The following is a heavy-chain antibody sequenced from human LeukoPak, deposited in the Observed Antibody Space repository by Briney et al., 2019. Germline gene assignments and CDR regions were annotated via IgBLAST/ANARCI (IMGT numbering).Heavy chain of an antibody. V-gene: IGHV3-30*02. J-gene: IGHJ4*02. CDR2: IQYDGSKK. CDR1: GFTFSSNG. CDR3: AKDIGSYYDY. D-gene: IGHD3-10*01. Sequence: EGSLTLFCVASGFTFSSNGMHCVRHAPGKGLEWVTFIQYDGSKKYYADSVKRRFTISRDNSKNTLYLEMNSLRAEDTAVYYCAKDIGSYYDYWGQGILVTVSS.